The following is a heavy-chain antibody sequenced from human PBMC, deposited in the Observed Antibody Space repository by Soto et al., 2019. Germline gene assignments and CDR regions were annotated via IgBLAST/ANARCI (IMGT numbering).Heavy chain of an antibody. D-gene: IGHD2-15*01. Sequence: ASVKVSCKPSGYRFTSYAIHWVRQAPGQGLEWMGWINTGNGNTKYSENLQDRITRSRDTTAGTAYMELSSLRSEDTAVYYCARDRGCSGGSCYSSAFDIWGQGTMVTVSS. CDR2: INTGNGNT. CDR1: GYRFTSYA. V-gene: IGHV1-3*04. J-gene: IGHJ3*02. CDR3: ARDRGCSGGSCYSSAFDI.